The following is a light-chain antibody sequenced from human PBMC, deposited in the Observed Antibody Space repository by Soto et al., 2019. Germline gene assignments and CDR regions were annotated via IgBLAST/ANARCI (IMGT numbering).Light chain of an antibody. Sequence: QLLLTQSRSASASLGASVKLTCTLSSGHSSYAIAWHQQQPEKGPRYLMKLNSDGSHSKGDGIPDRFSGSSSGAERYLTISSLQSEDVADYYCQTWGTGIRVFGGGTKLTVL. CDR3: QTWGTGIRV. CDR2: LNSDGSH. CDR1: SGHSSYA. J-gene: IGLJ2*01. V-gene: IGLV4-69*01.